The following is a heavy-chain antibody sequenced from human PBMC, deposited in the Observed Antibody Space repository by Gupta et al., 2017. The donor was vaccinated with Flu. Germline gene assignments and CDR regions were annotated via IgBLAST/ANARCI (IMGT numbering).Heavy chain of an antibody. D-gene: IGHD3-10*01. CDR2: INYSGTS. CDR1: DY. Sequence: DYWGWIRQPPGKGLEWIGSINYSGTSYCNPSLMSRVAVSVDTSRNQFSLKLSSVTAADTAVYYCARHPGMDVWGQGTTVTVSS. V-gene: IGHV4-39*01. J-gene: IGHJ6*02. CDR3: ARHPGMDV.